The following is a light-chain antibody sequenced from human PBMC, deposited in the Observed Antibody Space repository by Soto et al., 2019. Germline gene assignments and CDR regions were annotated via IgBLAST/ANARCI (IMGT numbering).Light chain of an antibody. CDR2: DAS. CDR1: QSVSSY. J-gene: IGKJ5*01. Sequence: EIVLTQSPATLSLSPGERATLSCRASQSVSSYLAWYQQKPGQAPRLLIYDASTRATGIPAMFSGSGSGTNFTLTIISLEPEDVAGYYCQQRSNWPITFGQATRLEIK. CDR3: QQRSNWPIT. V-gene: IGKV3-11*01.